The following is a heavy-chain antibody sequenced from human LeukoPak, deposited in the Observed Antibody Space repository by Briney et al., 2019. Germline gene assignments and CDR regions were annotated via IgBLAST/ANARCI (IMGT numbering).Heavy chain of an antibody. Sequence: SETLSLTCTVSGGSISSSSYYWGWIRQPPGKGLEWIGEINHSGSTNYNPSLKSRVTISVDTSKNQFSLKLSSVTAADTAVYYCARVGGLRYFDWLNFDYWGQGTLVTVSS. CDR2: INHSGST. J-gene: IGHJ4*02. CDR1: GGSISSSSYY. V-gene: IGHV4-39*07. CDR3: ARVGGLRYFDWLNFDY. D-gene: IGHD3-9*01.